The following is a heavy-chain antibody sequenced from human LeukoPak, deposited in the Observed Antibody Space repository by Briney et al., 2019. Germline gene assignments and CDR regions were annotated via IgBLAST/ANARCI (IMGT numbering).Heavy chain of an antibody. Sequence: RGSLRLSCAASGFTFSSYSMSWVRQAPGKGLEWVSYISSSSSTIYYADSVKGRFTISRDNAKNSLYLQMNSLRAEDTAVYYCASLYSYGFGGEFDYWGQGTLVTVSS. CDR2: ISSSSSTI. V-gene: IGHV3-48*01. J-gene: IGHJ4*02. CDR1: GFTFSSYS. D-gene: IGHD5-18*01. CDR3: ASLYSYGFGGEFDY.